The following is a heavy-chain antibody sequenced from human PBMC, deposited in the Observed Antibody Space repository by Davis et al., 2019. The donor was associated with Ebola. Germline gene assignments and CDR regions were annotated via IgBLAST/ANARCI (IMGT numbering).Heavy chain of an antibody. Sequence: GESLKISCAASGFTFSNAWMSWVRQAPGKGLEWVSAISGSGGSTYYADSVKGRFTISRDNSKNTLYLQMNSLRAEDTAVYYCAKFAKYCSSTSCYTNNWFDPWGQGTLVTVSS. V-gene: IGHV3-23*01. CDR3: AKFAKYCSSTSCYTNNWFDP. CDR1: GFTFSNAW. CDR2: ISGSGGST. J-gene: IGHJ5*02. D-gene: IGHD2-2*02.